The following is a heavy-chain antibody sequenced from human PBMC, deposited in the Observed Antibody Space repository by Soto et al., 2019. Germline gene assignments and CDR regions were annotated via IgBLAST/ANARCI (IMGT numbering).Heavy chain of an antibody. CDR2: INSDGSST. Sequence: PGGSLRLSCAASGFTLSDYWMHWVRQAPGKGLVWVSRINSDGSSTSYADSVKGRFTISRDNAKNTLYLQMNSLRAEDTAVYYCAIRASYYDSSGYFDYWGQGTLVTVSS. J-gene: IGHJ4*02. D-gene: IGHD3-22*01. CDR3: AIRASYYDSSGYFDY. V-gene: IGHV3-74*01. CDR1: GFTLSDYW.